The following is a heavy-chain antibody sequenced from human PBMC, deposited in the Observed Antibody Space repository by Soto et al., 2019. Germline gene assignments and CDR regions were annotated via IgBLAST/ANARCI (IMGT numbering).Heavy chain of an antibody. CDR3: ARVSSSWDKAYFDY. CDR2: IIPIFGTA. J-gene: IGHJ4*02. D-gene: IGHD6-13*01. V-gene: IGHV1-69*12. CDR1: GGTFSGYA. Sequence: QVQLVQSGAEVKKPGSSVKVSCKASGGTFSGYAISWVRQAPGQGLEWMGGIIPIFGTANYAQKFQGRVTIXAXEXXSTAYMELRSLRSEDTAVYYCARVSSSWDKAYFDYWGKGTLVTVSS.